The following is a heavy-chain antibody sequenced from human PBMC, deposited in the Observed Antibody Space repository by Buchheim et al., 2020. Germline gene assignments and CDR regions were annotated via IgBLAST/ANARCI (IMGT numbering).Heavy chain of an antibody. V-gene: IGHV3-30*18. D-gene: IGHD3-3*01. J-gene: IGHJ6*02. Sequence: QVQLVESGGGVVQPGRSLRLSCAASGFTFSSYGMHWVRQAPGKGLEWVAVISYDGSNKYYADSVKGRFTISRDNSKNTLYLQMNSLRAEDTAVYYCAKDHYDFWISYYYYGMDVWGQGTT. CDR3: AKDHYDFWISYYYYGMDV. CDR2: ISYDGSNK. CDR1: GFTFSSYG.